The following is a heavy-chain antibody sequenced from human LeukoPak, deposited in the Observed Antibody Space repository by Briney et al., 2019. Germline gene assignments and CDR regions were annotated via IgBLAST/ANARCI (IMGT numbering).Heavy chain of an antibody. V-gene: IGHV1-8*01. D-gene: IGHD3-22*01. CDR3: ARVVVPYYYDSSAPYAFDI. J-gene: IGHJ3*02. CDR1: GYTFTSYD. Sequence: ASVKVSCKASGYTFTSYDINWVRQATGQGLEWMGWMNPNSGNTGYAQKLQGRVTMTRNTSISTAYMELSSLRSEDTAVYYCARVVVPYYYDSSAPYAFDIWGQGTMVTVSS. CDR2: MNPNSGNT.